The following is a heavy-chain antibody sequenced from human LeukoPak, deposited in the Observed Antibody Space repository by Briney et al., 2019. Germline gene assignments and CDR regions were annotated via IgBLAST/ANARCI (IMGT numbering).Heavy chain of an antibody. Sequence: SDTLSLTCTVSGGSISSGGYYWSWIRQHPGKGLEWIGYIYYSGGTYYNPSLKSRVTISVDTSKNQFSLKLSSVTAADTAVYYCARSYSSSWYYFDYWGQGTLVTVSS. CDR1: GGSISSGGYY. CDR3: ARSYSSSWYYFDY. V-gene: IGHV4-31*03. J-gene: IGHJ4*02. D-gene: IGHD6-13*01. CDR2: IYYSGGT.